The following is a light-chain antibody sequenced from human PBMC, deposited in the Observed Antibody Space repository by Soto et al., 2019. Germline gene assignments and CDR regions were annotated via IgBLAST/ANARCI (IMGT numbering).Light chain of an antibody. Sequence: QSVLTQPASVSGSLGQSITISCTGTSSDIGGYKYVSWYQQHPGKAPKLIIFEVSNRPSGVSERFSGSNSGNTASLTISGLQAEDEADYYCTSYSRYRVLVFGGGTKVTVL. V-gene: IGLV2-14*01. CDR1: SSDIGGYKY. CDR2: EVS. CDR3: TSYSRYRVLV. J-gene: IGLJ3*02.